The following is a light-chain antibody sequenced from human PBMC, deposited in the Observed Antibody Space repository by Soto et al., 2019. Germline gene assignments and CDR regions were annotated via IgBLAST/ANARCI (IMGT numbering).Light chain of an antibody. Sequence: QSVLTQPASVSGSPGQSITISCTGTSSDVGGYNYVSWYQQHPGKAPKLMIYDVSNRPPGVSNRFSGSKSGNTASLTISGLQAEDEADYYCSSYTSSSLHVFGTGTKVTVL. J-gene: IGLJ1*01. CDR2: DVS. V-gene: IGLV2-14*03. CDR3: SSYTSSSLHV. CDR1: SSDVGGYNY.